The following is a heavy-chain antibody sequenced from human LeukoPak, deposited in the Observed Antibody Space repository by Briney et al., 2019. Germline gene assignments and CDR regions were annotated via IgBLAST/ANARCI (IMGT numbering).Heavy chain of an antibody. CDR3: ASSLLLRYFDWSIPGMDV. V-gene: IGHV4-59*01. J-gene: IGHJ6*02. Sequence: PSETLSLTCTVSGGSISSYYWSWIRQPPGKGLEWIGYIYYSGSTNYNPSLKSRVTISVDMSKNQFSLKLSSVTAADTAVYYCASSLLLRYFDWSIPGMDVWGQGTTVTVSS. D-gene: IGHD3-9*01. CDR2: IYYSGST. CDR1: GGSISSYY.